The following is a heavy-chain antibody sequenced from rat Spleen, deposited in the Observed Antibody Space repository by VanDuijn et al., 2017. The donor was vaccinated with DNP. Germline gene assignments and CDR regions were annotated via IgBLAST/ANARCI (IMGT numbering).Heavy chain of an antibody. Sequence: EVQLVESGGGSVQPEGSLKLSCAASKFAFSNYGMAWVRQAPEKGLEWVASISASGGSTSYRDSVKGRFTISRDNAKSILYLQMDSLRSEDTATFYCTTDFERGYWGQGVMVTVSS. D-gene: IGHD1-11*01. V-gene: IGHV5-19*01. CDR2: ISASGGST. CDR3: TTDFERGY. CDR1: KFAFSNYG. J-gene: IGHJ2*01.